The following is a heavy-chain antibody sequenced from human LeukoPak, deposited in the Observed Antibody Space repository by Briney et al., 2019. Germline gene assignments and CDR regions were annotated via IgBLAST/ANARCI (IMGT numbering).Heavy chain of an antibody. D-gene: IGHD5-24*01. CDR3: ARGPIVGYNFKGTWFFY. V-gene: IGHV4-59*13. Sequence: SETLSLTCTVSGGSIRSDCRSWVWHTPGPGLDWNGCICGVGSSNFIPSPKSRVTISVDTSKTQFSLKLSSVTAADAAVYYCARGPIVGYNFKGTWFFYWGQGALVTVSS. CDR1: GGSIRSDC. J-gene: IGHJ4*02. CDR2: ICGVGSS.